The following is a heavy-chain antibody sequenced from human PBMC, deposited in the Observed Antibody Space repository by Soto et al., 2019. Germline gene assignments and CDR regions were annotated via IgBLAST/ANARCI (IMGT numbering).Heavy chain of an antibody. CDR1: GFPFSNYG. CDR2: IWHDGNNK. V-gene: IGHV3-33*01. D-gene: IGHD1-26*01. Sequence: GGSLRHYCAASGFPFSNYGMHWVRQAPGKGLEWVAIIWHDGNNKYYADSVRGRFIISRDNSKNRLYLQMNSLRAEDTAVYYCASDLVGASDSYGLDVWGQGTPVTVSS. J-gene: IGHJ6*02. CDR3: ASDLVGASDSYGLDV.